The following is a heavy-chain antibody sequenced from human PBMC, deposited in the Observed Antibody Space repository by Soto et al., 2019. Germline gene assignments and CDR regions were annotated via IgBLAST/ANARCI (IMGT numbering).Heavy chain of an antibody. CDR2: INHSGST. J-gene: IGHJ4*02. CDR1: GGSFSGYY. V-gene: IGHV4-34*01. CDR3: ARGRKKLGDYIWGSYRYTSPLDY. D-gene: IGHD3-16*02. Sequence: QVQLQQWGAGLLKPSETLSLTCAVYGGSFSGYYWSWIRQPPGKGLEWIGEINHSGSTNYNPSLKSRVTISVDTSKNQFSLKLSSVTDADTAVYYCARGRKKLGDYIWGSYRYTSPLDYWGQGTLVTVSS.